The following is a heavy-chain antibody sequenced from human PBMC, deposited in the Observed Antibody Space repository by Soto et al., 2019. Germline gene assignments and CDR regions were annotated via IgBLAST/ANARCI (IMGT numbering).Heavy chain of an antibody. V-gene: IGHV4-59*01. J-gene: IGHJ5*02. Sequence: KTSETLSLTCTVSGGSISSYYWSWIRQPPGKGLEWIGYIYYSGSTNYNPSLKSRVTISVDTSKNQFSLKLSSVTAADTAVYYCARDVAAAGGHWFDPWGQGTLVTVSS. CDR1: GGSISSYY. D-gene: IGHD6-13*01. CDR2: IYYSGST. CDR3: ARDVAAAGGHWFDP.